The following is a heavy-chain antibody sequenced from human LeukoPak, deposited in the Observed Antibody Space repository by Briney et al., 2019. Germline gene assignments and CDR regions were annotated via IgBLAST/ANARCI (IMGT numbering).Heavy chain of an antibody. CDR2: ISSSGSSI. D-gene: IGHD6-13*01. V-gene: IGHV3-48*03. CDR1: GFTFSRYE. CDR3: ARAKYSNSWNDAFDI. J-gene: IGHJ3*02. Sequence: GGSLRLSCAASGFTFSRYEMNWVSQAPGKGVEGVSYISSSGSSIYYADSVKGRFSISRDNAKNSLYLQMNSLRAEDTAVYYCARAKYSNSWNDAFDIWGQGTMVTVSS.